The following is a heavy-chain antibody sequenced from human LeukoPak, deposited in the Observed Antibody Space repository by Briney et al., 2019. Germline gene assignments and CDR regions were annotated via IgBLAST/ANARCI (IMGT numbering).Heavy chain of an antibody. D-gene: IGHD1-26*01. Sequence: GGSLRLSCAASGFSVSSNYMSWVRQAPGKGLEWVSVINSGGSTYYADPAKGRFTISRDNSKNTVYLQMIGLRVEDTAVYYCARYVSWDYFDYWGQGTLVTVSS. CDR3: ARYVSWDYFDY. J-gene: IGHJ4*02. V-gene: IGHV3-53*01. CDR2: INSGGST. CDR1: GFSVSSNY.